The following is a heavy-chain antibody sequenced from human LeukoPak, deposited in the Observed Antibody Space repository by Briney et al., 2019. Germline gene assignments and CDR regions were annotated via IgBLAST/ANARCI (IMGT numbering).Heavy chain of an antibody. D-gene: IGHD3-10*01. Sequence: GGSLRLSCAASGFTFSSYWMSWVRQAPGKGLEWVANIKQDGSEKYYVDSVKGRFTISRDNAKNSLYLQMNSLRAEDTAVYYCARDYGSGSYYYGYWGQGTLVTVSS. CDR3: ARDYGSGSYYYGY. CDR1: GFTFSSYW. V-gene: IGHV3-7*01. J-gene: IGHJ4*02. CDR2: IKQDGSEK.